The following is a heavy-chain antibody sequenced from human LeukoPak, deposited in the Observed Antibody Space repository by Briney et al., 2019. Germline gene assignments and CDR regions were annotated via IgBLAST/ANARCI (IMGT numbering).Heavy chain of an antibody. CDR1: GGSISSYY. CDR3: AGGSTHYYYYYMDV. CDR2: IYTSGST. V-gene: IGHV4-4*07. D-gene: IGHD3-16*01. Sequence: SETLSLTCTVSGGSISSYYWSWIRQPAGKGLEWIGRIYTSGSTNYNPSLKSRVTMSVDTSKNQFSLKLSSVTAADTAVYYCAGGSTHYYYYYMDVWGKGTTVTISS. J-gene: IGHJ6*03.